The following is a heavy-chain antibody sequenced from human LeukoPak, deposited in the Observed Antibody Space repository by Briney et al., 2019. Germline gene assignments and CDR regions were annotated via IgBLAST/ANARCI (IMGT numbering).Heavy chain of an antibody. D-gene: IGHD1-26*01. CDR3: AKDSKTYSGSYGVDY. V-gene: IGHV3-7*01. CDR2: IKQDGSEK. CDR1: GFTFSSYW. Sequence: GGSLRLSCAASGFTFSSYWMSWVCQAPGKGLEWVANIKQDGSEKYYVDSVKGRFTISRDSAKNSLYLQMNSLRAEDTAVYYCAKDSKTYSGSYGVDYWGQGTLVTVSS. J-gene: IGHJ4*02.